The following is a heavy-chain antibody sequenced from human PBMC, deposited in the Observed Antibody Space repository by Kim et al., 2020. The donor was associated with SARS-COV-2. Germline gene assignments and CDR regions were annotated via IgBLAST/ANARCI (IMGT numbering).Heavy chain of an antibody. J-gene: IGHJ4*02. CDR3: ARHGPITILGVVIGSYYFDY. V-gene: IGHV4-59*08. CDR1: GGSISSYY. Sequence: SETLSLTCTVSGGSISSYYWSWIRQPPGKGLEWIGYIYYSGSTNYNPSLKSRVTISVDTSKNQFSLKLSSVTAADTAVYYCARHGPITILGVVIGSYYFDYWGQGTLVTVSS. D-gene: IGHD3-3*01. CDR2: IYYSGST.